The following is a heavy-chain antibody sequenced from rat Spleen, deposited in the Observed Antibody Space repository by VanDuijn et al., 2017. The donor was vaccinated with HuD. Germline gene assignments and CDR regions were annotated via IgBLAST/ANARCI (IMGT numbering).Heavy chain of an antibody. V-gene: IGHV5-25*01. J-gene: IGHJ2*01. CDR1: GFNFSSYY. Sequence: EVQLVESDGGLVQPGRSMRLSCAASGFNFSSYYMAWVRQAPTKGLEWVASIDTGGSNTYYRQSVKGRFTISRDNAQNTLYLQMNSLRSEDTATYYCTSIAGDYWGQGVMVTVSS. CDR2: IDTGGSNT. D-gene: IGHD4-3*01. CDR3: TSIAGDY.